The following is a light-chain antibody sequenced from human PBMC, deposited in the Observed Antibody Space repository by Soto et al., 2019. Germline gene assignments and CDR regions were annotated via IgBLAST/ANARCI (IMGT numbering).Light chain of an antibody. CDR2: GAS. Sequence: EIVLTQSPGTLSLSPGKRATLSCRASQRVSNNYLAWYQQKPGQAPRLLIYGASSRAPGIPDRFSGSGSGTDFTLTISRLEPEDFAVYYGQQYGGSSQTFGQGTKVEIK. V-gene: IGKV3-20*01. CDR1: QRVSNNY. CDR3: QQYGGSSQT. J-gene: IGKJ1*01.